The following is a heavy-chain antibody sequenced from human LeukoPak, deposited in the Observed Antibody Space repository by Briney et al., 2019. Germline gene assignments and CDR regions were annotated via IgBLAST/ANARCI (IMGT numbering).Heavy chain of an antibody. V-gene: IGHV4-31*03. CDR2: IYYSGST. Sequence: SETLSFTCTVSGGSISSGGYYWSWIRQHPGKGLEWIGYIYYSGSTYYNPSLKSRVTISVDTSKNQFSLKLSSVTAADTAVYYCARDRGFCSGGSCYSGLIAYWGQGTLVTVSS. CDR1: GGSISSGGYY. CDR3: ARDRGFCSGGSCYSGLIAY. J-gene: IGHJ4*02. D-gene: IGHD2-15*01.